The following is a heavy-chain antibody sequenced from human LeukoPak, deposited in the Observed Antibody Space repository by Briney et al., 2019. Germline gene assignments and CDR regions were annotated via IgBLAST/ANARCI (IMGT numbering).Heavy chain of an antibody. J-gene: IGHJ4*02. V-gene: IGHV3-48*03. CDR1: GFTFSSYE. CDR3: ARDRGGYNSYYFDY. D-gene: IGHD5-24*01. CDR2: ISSSGSTI. Sequence: PGGSLRLSCVASGFTFSSYEMNWVRQAPGKGLEWVSYISSSGSTIYYADSVKGRFTISRDNAKNSLYLQMNSLRAEDTAVYYCARDRGGYNSYYFDYWGQGTLVTVSS.